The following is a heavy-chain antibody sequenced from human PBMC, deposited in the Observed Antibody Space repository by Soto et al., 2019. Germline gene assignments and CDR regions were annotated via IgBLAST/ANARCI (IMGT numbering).Heavy chain of an antibody. CDR3: ASHSGSSPEGRYYYGMDV. Sequence: QVQLVQSGAEVKKPGSSVKVSCKASGGTFSSYAISWVRQAPGQGLEWMGGIIPIFGTADYAQKFQGRVTITADESTGTAYMELSSPGSEDTAEYSCASHSGSSPEGRYYYGMDVWGQGTTVTVSS. V-gene: IGHV1-69*12. D-gene: IGHD1-26*01. CDR2: IIPIFGTA. J-gene: IGHJ6*02. CDR1: GGTFSSYA.